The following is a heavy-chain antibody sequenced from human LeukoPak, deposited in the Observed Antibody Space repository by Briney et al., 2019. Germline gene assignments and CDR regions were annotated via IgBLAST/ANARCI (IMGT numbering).Heavy chain of an antibody. D-gene: IGHD6-19*01. CDR2: ISGGTT. V-gene: IGHV3-49*03. CDR1: GFTFGDYL. CDR3: SRGSGWLSVY. J-gene: IGHJ4*02. Sequence: GGSLRLSCTASGFTFGDYLMSWFRQAPGKGLEWIGFISGGTTEYAASVKGRFTISRDDSTSITYLQMSSLTTEDTAVYYCSRGSGWLSVYWGQGTLVTVSS.